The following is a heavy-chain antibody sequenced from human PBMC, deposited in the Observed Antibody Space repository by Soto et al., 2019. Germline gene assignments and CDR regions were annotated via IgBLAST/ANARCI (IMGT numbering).Heavy chain of an antibody. V-gene: IGHV1-2*04. J-gene: IGHJ3*02. D-gene: IGHD1-7*01. CDR3: ARETGTKTFEI. CDR2: INPNSGGT. Sequence: QVQLVQSGAEVKKPGASVKVSCKASGYTFTGYYMHWVRQAPGQGLEWMGWINPNSGGTNYAQKFQGWVTMTRDTDNSTAYMELSRLETDDTAGYYCARETGTKTFEILGQGTMVTVSS. CDR1: GYTFTGYY.